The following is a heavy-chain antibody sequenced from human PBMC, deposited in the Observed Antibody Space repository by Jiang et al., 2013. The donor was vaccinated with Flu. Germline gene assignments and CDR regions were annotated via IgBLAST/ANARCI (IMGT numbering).Heavy chain of an antibody. V-gene: IGHV3-30*18. CDR3: AKDRYGYKGRAIFDY. Sequence: QLLESGGGVVQPGRSLRLSCAASGFTFSSYGMHWVRQAPGKGLEWVAVISYDGSNKYYADSVKGRFTISRDNSKNTLYLQMNSLRAEDTAVYYCAKDRYGYKGRAIFDYWGQGTLVTVSS. CDR2: ISYDGSNK. J-gene: IGHJ4*02. D-gene: IGHD5-24*01. CDR1: GFTFSSYG.